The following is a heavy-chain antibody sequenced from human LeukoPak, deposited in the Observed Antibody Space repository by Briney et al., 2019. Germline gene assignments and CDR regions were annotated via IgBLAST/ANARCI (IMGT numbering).Heavy chain of an antibody. CDR3: ARAISSLTIFGVVITHFDY. D-gene: IGHD3-3*01. J-gene: IGHJ4*02. Sequence: SETLSLTCAVSGGSISSGGYSWSWIRQPPGKGLEWIGYIYHSGSTYYNPSLKSRVTISVDRSKNQFSLKLSSVTAADTAVYYCARAISSLTIFGVVITHFDYWGQGTLVTVSS. V-gene: IGHV4-30-2*01. CDR1: GGSISSGGYS. CDR2: IYHSGST.